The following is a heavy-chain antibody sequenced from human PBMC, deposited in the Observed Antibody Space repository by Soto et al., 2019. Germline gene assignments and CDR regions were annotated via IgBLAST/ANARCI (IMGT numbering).Heavy chain of an antibody. Sequence: LSLTCAVYGGSFSGYYWSWIRQPPGKGLEWIGEINHSGSTNYNPSLKSRVTISVDTSKNQFSLKLSSVTAADTAVYYCASRTISVGVVHYWGQGTLVTVSS. CDR2: INHSGST. CDR3: ASRTISVGVVHY. V-gene: IGHV4-34*01. CDR1: GGSFSGYY. D-gene: IGHD3-3*01. J-gene: IGHJ4*02.